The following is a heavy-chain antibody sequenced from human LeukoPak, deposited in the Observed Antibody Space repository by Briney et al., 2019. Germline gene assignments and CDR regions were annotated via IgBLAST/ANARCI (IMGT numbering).Heavy chain of an antibody. D-gene: IGHD6-19*01. CDR2: ISSSGSTI. CDR1: GFTFSSYE. J-gene: IGHJ4*02. V-gene: IGHV3-48*03. Sequence: GGSLRLSCAASGFTFSSYEMNWVRQAPGKGLEWVSYISSSGSTIYYADSVKSRFTISRDNAKNSLYLQMNSLRAEDTAVYYCAREKQWLVLGDWGQGTLVTVSS. CDR3: AREKQWLVLGD.